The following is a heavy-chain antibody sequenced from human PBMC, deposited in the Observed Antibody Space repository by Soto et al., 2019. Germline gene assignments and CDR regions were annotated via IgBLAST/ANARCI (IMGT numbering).Heavy chain of an antibody. CDR2: LNGDGTST. Sequence: EVQLVESGGGLVQPGGSLRLSCAASGFTFNSYWMHWVRQAPGKGLVWVSRLNGDGTSTNYADSVKGRFAIYRDNAKNTLYLQVDSLRDDGTAVYFCARGIPGHYAGDVWGQGTTVTVPS. D-gene: IGHD4-17*01. V-gene: IGHV3-74*01. J-gene: IGHJ6*02. CDR3: ARGIPGHYAGDV. CDR1: GFTFNSYW.